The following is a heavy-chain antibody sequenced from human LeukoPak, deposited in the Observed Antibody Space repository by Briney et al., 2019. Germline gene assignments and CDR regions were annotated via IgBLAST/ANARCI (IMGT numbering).Heavy chain of an antibody. V-gene: IGHV1-8*01. CDR3: ASADCSSTSCYTGDYYYYYGMDV. CDR2: MNPNSGNT. Sequence: ASVKVSCKASGYTFTSYDINWVRQATGQGLEWMGWMNPNSGNTGYAQKFQGRVTMTRNTSISTAYMELSSLRSEDTAVYHCASADCSSTSCYTGDYYYYYGMDVWGQGTTVTVSS. CDR1: GYTFTSYD. D-gene: IGHD2-2*02. J-gene: IGHJ6*02.